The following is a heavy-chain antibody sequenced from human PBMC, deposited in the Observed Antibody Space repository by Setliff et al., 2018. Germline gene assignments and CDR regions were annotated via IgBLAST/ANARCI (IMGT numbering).Heavy chain of an antibody. CDR2: INHSGST. CDR1: GGSFSGYY. Sequence: SETLSLTCAVYGGSFSGYYWSWIRQPPGKGLEWIGEINHSGSTNYNPSLKSRVTISVDRSKNQFSLKLSSVTAADTAVYYCASSYCSSTSCHYYFDYWGQGTLVTVSS. V-gene: IGHV4-34*01. J-gene: IGHJ4*02. CDR3: ASSYCSSTSCHYYFDY. D-gene: IGHD2-2*01.